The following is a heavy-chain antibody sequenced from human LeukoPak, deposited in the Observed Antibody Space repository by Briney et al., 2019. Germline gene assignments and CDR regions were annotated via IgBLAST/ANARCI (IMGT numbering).Heavy chain of an antibody. CDR1: GGSISSYY. CDR3: AREDGTTGTTAWFDP. J-gene: IGHJ5*02. Sequence: SETLSLTCTVSGGSISSYYWSWIRQPPGKGLEWIGYIYYSGSTNYNPSLKSRVTISVDTSKNQYSLKLSSVTAADTAVYYCAREDGTTGTTAWFDPWGQGTLVTVSS. V-gene: IGHV4-59*01. D-gene: IGHD1-1*01. CDR2: IYYSGST.